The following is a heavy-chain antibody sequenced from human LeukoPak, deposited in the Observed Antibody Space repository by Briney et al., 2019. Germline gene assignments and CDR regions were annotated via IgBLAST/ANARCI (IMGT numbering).Heavy chain of an antibody. D-gene: IGHD3-22*01. J-gene: IGHJ4*02. CDR1: GFTFNNYA. Sequence: GGSLRLSCAASGFTFNNYAMNWVRQAPGKGLEWVSGTSGSGGSTYYADSVKGRFTISRDNSKNTLYLQMNRLRAEDTAVYFCAKDPLSYYDSSGYRYFDYWGQGTLVTVSS. CDR3: AKDPLSYYDSSGYRYFDY. CDR2: TSGSGGST. V-gene: IGHV3-23*01.